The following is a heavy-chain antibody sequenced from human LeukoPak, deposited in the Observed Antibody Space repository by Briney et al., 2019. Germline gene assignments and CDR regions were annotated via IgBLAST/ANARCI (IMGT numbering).Heavy chain of an antibody. Sequence: ASVKVSCKASGYTFTSYGISWVRQAPGQGLEWMGWISAYNGNTNYAQKLQGRVTMTTDASTSTAYMELRSLRSDDTAVYYCARVTSVGGSGSYYNWFDPWGQGTLATVSS. J-gene: IGHJ5*02. CDR2: ISAYNGNT. D-gene: IGHD3-10*01. CDR3: ARVTSVGGSGSYYNWFDP. CDR1: GYTFTSYG. V-gene: IGHV1-18*01.